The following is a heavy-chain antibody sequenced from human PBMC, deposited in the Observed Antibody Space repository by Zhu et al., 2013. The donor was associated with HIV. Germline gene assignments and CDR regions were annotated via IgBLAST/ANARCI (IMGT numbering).Heavy chain of an antibody. CDR1: GYTFSDYD. CDR2: MNPDNGNT. V-gene: IGHV1-8*01. Sequence: QVQLVQSGAEVKKPGASVKVSCKASGYTFSDYDITWVRQASGQGLEWMGWMNPDNGNTGYAQKFQGRITMTRKASITTAYMELSSLRSEDTAVYYCVRGGIVTNGSGTPFDYWGQGTLVTVSS. CDR3: VRGGIVTNGSGTPFDY. D-gene: IGHD3-10*01. J-gene: IGHJ4*02.